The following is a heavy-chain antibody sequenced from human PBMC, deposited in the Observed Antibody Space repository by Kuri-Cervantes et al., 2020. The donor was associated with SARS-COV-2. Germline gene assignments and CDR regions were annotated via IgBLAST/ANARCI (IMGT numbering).Heavy chain of an antibody. Sequence: SETLSLTCTVSGGSVSSGSYYWSWIRQPPGKGLEWIGYIYYSGSTNYNPSLKSRVTISVDTSKNQFSLKLTSVTAADTAVYYCARLHPGYSNYAYHYYGMDVWGHGTTVTVSS. D-gene: IGHD4-11*01. CDR1: GGSVSSGSYY. CDR2: IYYSGST. V-gene: IGHV4-61*01. J-gene: IGHJ6*02. CDR3: ARLHPGYSNYAYHYYGMDV.